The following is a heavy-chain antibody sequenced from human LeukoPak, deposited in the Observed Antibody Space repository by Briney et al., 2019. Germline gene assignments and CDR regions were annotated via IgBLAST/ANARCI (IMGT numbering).Heavy chain of an antibody. Sequence: GRSLRLSCAASGFTFSDYGMHWVRQAPGKGLEWVAIISYDGSNKYYADSVQGRFTISRDNSKSTLYLQMNGLRGDDTAVYYCAKDHRSGSYSDFDYWGQGTLVTVSS. CDR1: GFTFSDYG. V-gene: IGHV3-30*18. D-gene: IGHD1-26*01. J-gene: IGHJ4*02. CDR3: AKDHRSGSYSDFDY. CDR2: ISYDGSNK.